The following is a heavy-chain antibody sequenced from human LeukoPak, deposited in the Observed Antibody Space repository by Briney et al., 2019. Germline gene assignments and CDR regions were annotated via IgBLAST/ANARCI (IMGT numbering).Heavy chain of an antibody. J-gene: IGHJ3*02. V-gene: IGHV1-2*02. CDR3: ARGSGDSSGYHDAFDI. D-gene: IGHD3-22*01. CDR2: INPDSGGT. Sequence: GASVKVSCKASGYTFTGYYMHWVRQAPGQGLEWMGWINPDSGGTNYAQKFQGRVTMTRDTSISTAYMELSRLRSDDTAVYYCARGSGDSSGYHDAFDIWGQGTTVTVSS. CDR1: GYTFTGYY.